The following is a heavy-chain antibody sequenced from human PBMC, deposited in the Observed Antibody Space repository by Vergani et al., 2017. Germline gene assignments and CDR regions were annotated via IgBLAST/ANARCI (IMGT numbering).Heavy chain of an antibody. Sequence: EVQLVESGGGLVKPGGSLRLSCAASGFTFSSYSMNWVRQAPGKGLEWVSSISSSSSYIYYADSVKGRFTISRDNAKNSLYLQMNSLRAEDTAVYYCARGPLTIFGVVISYYFDYWGQGTLVTVSS. D-gene: IGHD3-3*01. J-gene: IGHJ4*02. CDR2: ISSSSSYI. CDR1: GFTFSSYS. V-gene: IGHV3-21*01. CDR3: ARGPLTIFGVVISYYFDY.